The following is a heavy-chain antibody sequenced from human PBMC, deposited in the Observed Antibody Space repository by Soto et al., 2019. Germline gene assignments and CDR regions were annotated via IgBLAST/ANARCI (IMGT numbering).Heavy chain of an antibody. D-gene: IGHD3-10*01. V-gene: IGHV4-39*01. CDR3: ARPLRGLIYYFEY. J-gene: IGHJ4*02. CDR1: GDSISNINYY. Sequence: QLQLQESGPGLVKPSETLSLTCTVSGDSISNINYYWVWIRQPPGKGLEWIGSIYYSGSTYYNPSLKSRVTISVDTSKNQFSLELSSVTAADTAVYFCARPLRGLIYYFEYWGQGTLVTVSS. CDR2: IYYSGST.